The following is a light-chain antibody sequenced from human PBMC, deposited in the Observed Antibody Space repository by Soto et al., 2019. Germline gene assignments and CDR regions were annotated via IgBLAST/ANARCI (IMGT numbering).Light chain of an antibody. Sequence: EIVLTPSPATLSLSPGERANLSCRASQSVSSYLAWYQQKPGQAPRLLIYDASNRATGIPARFSGSGSETEFTLTITSLQSEDFAVYYCQHYNNWPAWTFGQGTKVDIK. J-gene: IGKJ1*01. CDR1: QSVSSY. CDR3: QHYNNWPAWT. CDR2: DAS. V-gene: IGKV3-11*01.